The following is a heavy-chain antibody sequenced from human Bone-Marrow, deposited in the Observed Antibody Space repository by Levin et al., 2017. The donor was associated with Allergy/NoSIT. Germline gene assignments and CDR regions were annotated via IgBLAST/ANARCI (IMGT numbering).Heavy chain of an antibody. Sequence: RGESLKISCAASGFTFSSYSMNWVRQAPGKGLEWVSYISSSSSTIYYADSVKGRFTISRDNAKNSLYLQMNSLRAEDTAVYYCARCGYSYGYYYYGMDVWGQGTTVTVSS. D-gene: IGHD5-18*01. CDR1: GFTFSSYS. J-gene: IGHJ6*02. CDR2: ISSSSSTI. V-gene: IGHV3-48*01. CDR3: ARCGYSYGYYYYGMDV.